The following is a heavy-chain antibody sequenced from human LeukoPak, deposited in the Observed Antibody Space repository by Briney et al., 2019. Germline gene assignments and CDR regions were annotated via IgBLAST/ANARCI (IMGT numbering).Heavy chain of an antibody. CDR3: ARDYDFWSGSTWYFDL. Sequence: ASVKVSCKASGYTFTSYGISWVRQAPGQGLEWMGWISAYNGNTNYAQKLQGRVTMTTDTSTSTAYMELRSLRSDDTAVYYCARDYDFWSGSTWYFDLWGRGTLVTVSS. D-gene: IGHD3-3*01. J-gene: IGHJ2*01. CDR2: ISAYNGNT. V-gene: IGHV1-18*01. CDR1: GYTFTSYG.